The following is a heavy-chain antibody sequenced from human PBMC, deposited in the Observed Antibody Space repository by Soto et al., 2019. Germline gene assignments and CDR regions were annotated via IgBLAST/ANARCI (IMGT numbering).Heavy chain of an antibody. CDR3: ARLSPPIYCSGGSCYQRPIVAYGMDV. Sequence: GESLKISCKGSGYSFTSYWIGWVRQMPGKGLEWMGIIYPGDSDTRYSPSFQGQVTISADKSISTAYLQWSSLKASDTAMYYCARLSPPIYCSGGSCYQRPIVAYGMDVWGQGTTVTVSS. V-gene: IGHV5-51*01. J-gene: IGHJ6*02. D-gene: IGHD2-15*01. CDR1: GYSFTSYW. CDR2: IYPGDSDT.